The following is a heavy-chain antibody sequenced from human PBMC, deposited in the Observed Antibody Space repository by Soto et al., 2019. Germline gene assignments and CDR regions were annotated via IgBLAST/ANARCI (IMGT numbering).Heavy chain of an antibody. Sequence: QVQLVQSGAEMKKPGSSVKVSCQSSGGTFNTYAMNWVRQAPGQGPEWMGDIAPMFGAANDAPKFQGRVTITADQSTGTSYMQLSSLPSEATSLYFCAREVQVHTPAFVYWGQGTLVTVSS. J-gene: IGHJ4*02. V-gene: IGHV1-69*19. CDR1: GGTFNTYA. CDR3: AREVQVHTPAFVY. D-gene: IGHD3-10*01. CDR2: IAPMFGAA.